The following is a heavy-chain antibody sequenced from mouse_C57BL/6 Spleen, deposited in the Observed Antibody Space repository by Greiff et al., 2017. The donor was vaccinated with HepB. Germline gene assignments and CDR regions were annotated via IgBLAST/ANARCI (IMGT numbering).Heavy chain of an antibody. Sequence: EVQLKESGPGLVKPSQSLSLTCSVTGYSITSGYYWNWIRQFPGNKLEWMGYISYDGSNNYNPSLKNRISITRDTSKNQFFLKLNSVTTEDTATYYCARERVYDYDGFAYWGQGTLVTVSA. D-gene: IGHD2-4*01. CDR2: ISYDGSN. V-gene: IGHV3-6*01. J-gene: IGHJ3*01. CDR1: GYSITSGYY. CDR3: ARERVYDYDGFAY.